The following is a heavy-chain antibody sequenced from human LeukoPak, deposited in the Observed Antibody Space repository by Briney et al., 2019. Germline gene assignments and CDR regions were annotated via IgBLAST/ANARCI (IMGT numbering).Heavy chain of an antibody. J-gene: IGHJ4*02. D-gene: IGHD6-13*01. V-gene: IGHV3-48*03. CDR3: ARGAAGEDFDY. CDR1: GFTFSTYE. CDR2: ISSRGSSI. Sequence: PGGSLRLSCAASGFTFSTYEMDWVRQAPGKELEWVSYISSRGSSIYYADSVKGRFTISRDNDKTSLYLQMSSLRVEDTAVYYCARGAAGEDFDYWGQGTLVTVCS.